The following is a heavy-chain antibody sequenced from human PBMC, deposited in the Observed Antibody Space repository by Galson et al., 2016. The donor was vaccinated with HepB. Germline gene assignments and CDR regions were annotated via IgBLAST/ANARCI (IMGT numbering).Heavy chain of an antibody. Sequence: TLSLTCTVSGASISSGAYYWSWIRQHPGKGLEWIGYISYTGSAYYNPSLKSRVTISVDTSENQFSLKLSSVTAADTALYYCVRDSGIQLYIDYWGQGTTVTVSS. CDR1: GASISSGAYY. J-gene: IGHJ4*03. CDR3: VRDSGIQLYIDY. V-gene: IGHV4-31*03. D-gene: IGHD5-18*01. CDR2: ISYTGSA.